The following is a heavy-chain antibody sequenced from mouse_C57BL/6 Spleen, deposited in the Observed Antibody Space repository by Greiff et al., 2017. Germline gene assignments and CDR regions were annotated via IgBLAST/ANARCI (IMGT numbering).Heavy chain of an antibody. CDR1: GYTFTSYW. V-gene: IGHV1-50*01. D-gene: IGHD1-1*01. CDR3: ARSTNYYGKGNAMYY. CDR2: IDPSDSYT. J-gene: IGHJ4*01. Sequence: VQLQQPGAELVKPGASVKLSCKASGYTFTSYWMQWVKQRPGQGLEWIGEIDPSDSYTTYNQKFKGKATLTVDTSSSTAYMQLRSLTSADSAVXFWARSTNYYGKGNAMYYWGQGTSVTVSS.